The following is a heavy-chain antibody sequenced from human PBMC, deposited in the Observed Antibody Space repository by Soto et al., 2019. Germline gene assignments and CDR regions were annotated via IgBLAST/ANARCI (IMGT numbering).Heavy chain of an antibody. V-gene: IGHV3-23*01. Sequence: EVQLLESGGGLVQPGGSLRLSCAASGFTFSSYAVRWVRQAPGRGLEWVSGISGSGGSTYYADSVKGRCTTSRDNSKNTLYLQMSSLRAEDTAVYYWNIEAAGRRDYGMDVWGHGTTVTVSS. J-gene: IGHJ6*02. D-gene: IGHD6-13*01. CDR3: NIEAAGRRDYGMDV. CDR1: GFTFSSYA. CDR2: ISGSGGST.